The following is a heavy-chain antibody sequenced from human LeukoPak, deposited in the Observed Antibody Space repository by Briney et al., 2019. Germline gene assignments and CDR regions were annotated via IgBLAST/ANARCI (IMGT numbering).Heavy chain of an antibody. CDR3: ARHEDGVTLGAFDI. Sequence: GESLKISCKGSGYSFTSYWIGWVRQMRGQGLEWMGIIYPGDSGTRYSPSFSGQVAISADKSISTAYLQWSSLKASDTAMYYCARHEDGVTLGAFDIWGQGTMVTVSS. CDR1: GYSFTSYW. J-gene: IGHJ3*02. D-gene: IGHD5-18*01. CDR2: IYPGDSGT. V-gene: IGHV5-51*01.